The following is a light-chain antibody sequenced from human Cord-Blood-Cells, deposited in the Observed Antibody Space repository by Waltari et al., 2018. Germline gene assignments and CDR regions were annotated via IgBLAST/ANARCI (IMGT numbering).Light chain of an antibody. J-gene: IGLJ3*02. CDR1: SSAVGGYNY. V-gene: IGLV2-11*01. CDR3: CSYAGSYTWV. Sequence: QSALTQPRSVSGSPGQSVTISCTGTSSAVGGYNYVSWYQQHQGKAPKLMIYDVSKRPSGVPDRFSGSKSGNTASLTISGLQAEDEADYYCCSYAGSYTWVFGGGTKLTVL. CDR2: DVS.